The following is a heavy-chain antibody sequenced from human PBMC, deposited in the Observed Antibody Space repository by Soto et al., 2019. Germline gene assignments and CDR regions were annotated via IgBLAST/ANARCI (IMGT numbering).Heavy chain of an antibody. CDR3: ARRVMVATTHYYYYMDV. CDR1: GGSISSYY. J-gene: IGHJ6*03. D-gene: IGHD5-12*01. CDR2: IYYSGST. Sequence: SETLSLTCTVSGGSISSYYWSWIRQPPGKGLEWIGYIYYSGSTNYNPSLKSRVTISVDTSKNQFSLKLSSVTAADTAAYYCARRVMVATTHYYYYMDVWGKGTTVTSP. V-gene: IGHV4-59*08.